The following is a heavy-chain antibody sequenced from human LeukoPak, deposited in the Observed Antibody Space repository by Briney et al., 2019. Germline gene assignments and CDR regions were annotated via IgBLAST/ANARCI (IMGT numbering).Heavy chain of an antibody. V-gene: IGHV4-30-2*01. CDR1: GGSISSGGYY. CDR3: ARRGAPRGGIDY. D-gene: IGHD3-16*01. Sequence: SETLSLTCTVSGGSISSGGYYWSWIRQPPGKGLEWIGYIYHSGSTYYNPSLKSRVTISVDRSKNQFSLKLSSVTAADTAVYYCARRGAPRGGIDYWGQGTLVTVSS. CDR2: IYHSGST. J-gene: IGHJ4*02.